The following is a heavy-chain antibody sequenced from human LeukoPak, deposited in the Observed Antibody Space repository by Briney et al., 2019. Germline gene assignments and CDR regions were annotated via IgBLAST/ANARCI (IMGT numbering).Heavy chain of an antibody. J-gene: IGHJ6*02. CDR2: INPSGGST. CDR3: ARAADYGGTPYYGMDV. Sequence: ASVKVSCKASGYTFTSYYMHWVRQAPGQGLEWMGIINPSGGSTSYAQKFQGRVTMTRDTSTSTVYMELSSLRSEDTAVYYCARAADYGGTPYYGMDVWGQGTTVTVSS. D-gene: IGHD4-23*01. CDR1: GYTFTSYY. V-gene: IGHV1-46*01.